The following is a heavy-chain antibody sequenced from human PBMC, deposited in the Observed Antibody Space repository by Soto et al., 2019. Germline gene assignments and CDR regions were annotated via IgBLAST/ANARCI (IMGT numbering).Heavy chain of an antibody. D-gene: IGHD6-19*01. V-gene: IGHV3-30*18. J-gene: IGHJ5*02. CDR1: GFTFRTYG. CDR3: AKYVDGTGWNVALDP. CDR2: ISNDGSET. Sequence: VQLVESGGGVVQPGRSQRLSCAASGFTFRTYGMHWVRQAPGQGLEWLAVISNDGSETYYADSVKGRFVISRDNSRNMLFLQMNSLRDEDTAMYYCAKYVDGTGWNVALDPWGQGTLVTVSS.